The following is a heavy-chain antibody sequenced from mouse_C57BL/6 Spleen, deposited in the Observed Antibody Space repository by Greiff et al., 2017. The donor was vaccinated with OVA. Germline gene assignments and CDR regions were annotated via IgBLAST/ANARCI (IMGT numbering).Heavy chain of an antibody. CDR1: GFSLTSYG. CDR3: AKTDRDGYLFAY. V-gene: IGHV2-5*01. Sequence: QVHVKQSGPGLVQPSQSLSITCTVSGFSLTSYGVHWVRQSPGKGLEWLGAIWRGGSTDYNAAFMSRLSITKDNSKSQVFFKMNSLQADDTAIYYCAKTDRDGYLFAYWGQGTLVTVSA. J-gene: IGHJ3*01. CDR2: IWRGGST. D-gene: IGHD2-3*01.